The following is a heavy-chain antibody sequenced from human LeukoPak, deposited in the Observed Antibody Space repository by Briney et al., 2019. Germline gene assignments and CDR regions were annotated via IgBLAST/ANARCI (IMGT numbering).Heavy chain of an antibody. V-gene: IGHV4-34*01. Sequence: SETLSLTCAVYGGSFSGFYWSWIRQPPGKGLEWIGEINHSGSTNYNPSLKSRVTISVDTSKNQFSLKLSSVTAADTAVYYCARDPVDQPYWFFDLWGRGTLVTVSS. J-gene: IGHJ2*01. CDR1: GGSFSGFY. CDR2: INHSGST. D-gene: IGHD2-2*01. CDR3: ARDPVDQPYWFFDL.